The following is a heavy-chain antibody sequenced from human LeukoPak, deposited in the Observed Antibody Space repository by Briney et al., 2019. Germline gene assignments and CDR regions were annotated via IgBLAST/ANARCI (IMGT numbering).Heavy chain of an antibody. D-gene: IGHD3-10*01. CDR1: GYTVTSYG. V-gene: IGHV1-69*13. Sequence: GASVKVSCKASGYTVTSYGISWVRQAPGQGLEWMGGIIPIFGTANYAQKFQGRVTITADESTSTAYMELSSLRSEDTAVYYCAIGSGSYMVSMDYWGQGTLVTVSS. CDR3: AIGSGSYMVSMDY. CDR2: IIPIFGTA. J-gene: IGHJ4*02.